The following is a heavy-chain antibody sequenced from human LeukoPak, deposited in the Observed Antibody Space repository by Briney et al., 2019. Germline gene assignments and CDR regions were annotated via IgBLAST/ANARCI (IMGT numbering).Heavy chain of an antibody. CDR2: ISNSTSCI. V-gene: IGHV3-21*01. J-gene: IGHJ4*02. CDR3: ARGRGSGWHTFDS. Sequence: GRSLRLSCAASGFPFSSFYMSWVRQAPGKGLEWVSSISNSTSCIFYADSVRGRVTISRDNAKNSLYLQMNSLRVEDTAVYYCARGRGSGWHTFDSWGQGTLVTVSS. D-gene: IGHD6-19*01. CDR1: GFPFSSFY.